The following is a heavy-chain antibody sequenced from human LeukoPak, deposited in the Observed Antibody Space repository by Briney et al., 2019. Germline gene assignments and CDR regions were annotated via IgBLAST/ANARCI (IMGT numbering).Heavy chain of an antibody. V-gene: IGHV1-46*01. J-gene: IGHJ4*02. CDR2: INPSGGST. Sequence: GASVKVSCKASGYTFTSYYMHWVRQAPGQGLEWMGIINPSGGSTSYAQKFQGRVTMTRDTSTSTVYMELSSLRSEDTAVYYCARGVAGDIVVVPGGDYWGQGTLVTVSS. D-gene: IGHD2-2*01. CDR3: ARGVAGDIVVVPGGDY. CDR1: GYTFTSYY.